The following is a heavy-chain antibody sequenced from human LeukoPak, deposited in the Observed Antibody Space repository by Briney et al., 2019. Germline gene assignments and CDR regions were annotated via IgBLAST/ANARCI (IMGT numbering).Heavy chain of an antibody. Sequence: GGSLRLSCTASGFTFGDYAMSWVRQAPGEGLEWVGFIRSKAYGGTTEYAASVKGRFTISRDDSKSIAYLQMNSLKTEDTAVYYCTRVGSSGWYGGDYFDYWGQGTLVTVSS. D-gene: IGHD6-19*01. V-gene: IGHV3-49*04. CDR1: GFTFGDYA. CDR2: IRSKAYGGTT. J-gene: IGHJ4*02. CDR3: TRVGSSGWYGGDYFDY.